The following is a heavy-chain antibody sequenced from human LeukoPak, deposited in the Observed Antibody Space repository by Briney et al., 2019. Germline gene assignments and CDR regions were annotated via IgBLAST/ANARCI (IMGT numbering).Heavy chain of an antibody. V-gene: IGHV4-59*08. J-gene: IGHJ4*02. Sequence: SETLSLTCTVSGGSISGYYWSWIRQPPGKGREWIAYIYFTGNTNYNPSLQSRVTISVDTSKNQFSLKLTSVTAADTAVYYCARFSGYYDSSGHYLDYWGQGTLVTVSS. CDR1: GGSISGYY. CDR2: IYFTGNT. CDR3: ARFSGYYDSSGHYLDY. D-gene: IGHD3-22*01.